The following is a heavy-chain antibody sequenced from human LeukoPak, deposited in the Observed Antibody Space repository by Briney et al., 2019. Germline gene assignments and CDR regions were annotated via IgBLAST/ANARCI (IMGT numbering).Heavy chain of an antibody. V-gene: IGHV1-8*01. CDR1: GYTFTSYD. CDR2: MNPNSGNT. CDR3: ARGSSGWPYQDAFDI. Sequence: ASVKVSCKASGYTFTSYDINWVRQATGQGREWMGWMNPNSGNTGYAQRFQGRLTMTRNTSISTAYMELSSLRSEDTAVYYCARGSSGWPYQDAFDIWGQGTMVTVSS. J-gene: IGHJ3*02. D-gene: IGHD6-19*01.